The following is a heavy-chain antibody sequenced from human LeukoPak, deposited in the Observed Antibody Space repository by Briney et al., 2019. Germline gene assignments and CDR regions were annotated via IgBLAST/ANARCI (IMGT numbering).Heavy chain of an antibody. CDR3: ASEAYCSGGSCSLHRVAS. V-gene: IGHV1-2*02. Sequence: ASVKVSCKASGYTFTAYYMHWVRQAPGQGLEWMGWIDTNSGGTNYAQKFQGRVTITRDTSIGTAYMELSSLISDDTAVYYCASEAYCSGGSCSLHRVASWGQGTLDTVSS. CDR1: GYTFTAYY. D-gene: IGHD2-15*01. CDR2: IDTNSGGT. J-gene: IGHJ4*02.